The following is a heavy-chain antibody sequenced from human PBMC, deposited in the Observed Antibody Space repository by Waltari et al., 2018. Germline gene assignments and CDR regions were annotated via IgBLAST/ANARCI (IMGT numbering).Heavy chain of an antibody. J-gene: IGHJ4*02. CDR1: GFTFSSYW. CDR3: AREDKDYDYVWGSYRNDY. D-gene: IGHD3-16*02. CDR2: IKQDGSEK. V-gene: IGHV3-7*01. Sequence: EVQLVESGGGLVQPGGSLRLSCAASGFTFSSYWMSWVRQAPGTGLEWVANIKQDGSEKYYVDSVKGRFTISRDNAKNSLYLQMNSLRAEDTAVYYCAREDKDYDYVWGSYRNDYWGQGTLVTVSS.